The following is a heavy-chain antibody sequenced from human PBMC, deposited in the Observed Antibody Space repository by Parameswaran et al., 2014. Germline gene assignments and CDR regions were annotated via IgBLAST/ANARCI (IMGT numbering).Heavy chain of an antibody. V-gene: IGHV3-15*01. Sequence: GESLKISCAASGFTFSNAWMSWVRQAPGKGLEWVGRIKSKTDGGTTDYAAPVKGRFTISRDDSKNTLYLQMNSLKTEDTAVYYCTTGPPFYGLHAFDIWGQGTMVTVSS. J-gene: IGHJ3*02. CDR2: IKSKTDGGTT. D-gene: IGHD4-17*01. CDR1: GFTFSNAW. CDR3: TTGPPFYGLHAFDI.